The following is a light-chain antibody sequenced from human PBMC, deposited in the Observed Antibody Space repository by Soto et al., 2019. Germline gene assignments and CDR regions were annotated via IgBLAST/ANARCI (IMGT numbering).Light chain of an antibody. CDR1: SSDVGGYNY. J-gene: IGLJ3*02. V-gene: IGLV2-8*01. CDR3: SSYTSSSTLVV. Sequence: QSALTQPPSASGSPGQSVTISCTGTSSDVGGYNYVSWYQQHPGKAPKLMISEVSKRPSGVPDRFSGSKSGNTASLTISGLQADDEADYYCSSYTSSSTLVVFGGGTKLTVL. CDR2: EVS.